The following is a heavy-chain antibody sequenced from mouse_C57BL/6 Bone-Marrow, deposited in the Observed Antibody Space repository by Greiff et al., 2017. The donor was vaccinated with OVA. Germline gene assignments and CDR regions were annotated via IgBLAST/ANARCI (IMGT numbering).Heavy chain of an antibody. CDR2: IDPENGDT. Sequence: VQLQQSGAELVRPGASVKLSCTASGFNIKDDYMHWVKQRPEQGLEWIGWIDPENGDTEYASKFQGKATITADTSSNTAYLQLSSLTSEDTAVYYCTTPFITRDFDYWGQGTTLTVSS. CDR1: GFNIKDDY. CDR3: TTPFITRDFDY. D-gene: IGHD1-1*01. V-gene: IGHV14-4*01. J-gene: IGHJ2*01.